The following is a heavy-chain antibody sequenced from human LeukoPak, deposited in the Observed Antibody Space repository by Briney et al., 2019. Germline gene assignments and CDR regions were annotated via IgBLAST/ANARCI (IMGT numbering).Heavy chain of an antibody. D-gene: IGHD1-26*01. J-gene: IGHJ3*02. CDR3: ARGLLGATNAFDI. V-gene: IGHV3-66*01. CDR1: GFTVSSNY. Sequence: GGSLRLSCAASGFTVSSNYMSWVRQAPGKGLEWVSVIYSGGSGSTYYADSVKGRFTISRDNAKNSMYLQMNSLRAEDTAVYYCARGLLGATNAFDIWGQGTMVTVSS. CDR2: IYSGGSGST.